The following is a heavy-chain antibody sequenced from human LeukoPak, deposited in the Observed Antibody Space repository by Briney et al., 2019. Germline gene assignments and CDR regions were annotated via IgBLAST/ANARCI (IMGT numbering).Heavy chain of an antibody. V-gene: IGHV4-4*02. CDR2: IYHSGST. Sequence: SETLSLTCAVSGGSISSSNWWSWVRQPPGKGLEWIGEIYHSGSTNYNPSLKSRVTISVDKSKNQFSLKLSSVTAADKAVYYCARMNYYDSSGFDYWGQGTLVTVSS. J-gene: IGHJ4*02. CDR3: ARMNYYDSSGFDY. D-gene: IGHD3-22*01. CDR1: GGSISSSNW.